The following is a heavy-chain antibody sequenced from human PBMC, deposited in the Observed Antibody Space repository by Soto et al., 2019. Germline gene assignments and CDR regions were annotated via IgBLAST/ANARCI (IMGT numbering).Heavy chain of an antibody. CDR1: GYNFTNFD. J-gene: IGHJ4*01. CDR3: ARLAEYCNGIKCYSNFDF. V-gene: IGHV1-8*01. Sequence: GASVKVSCKTSGYNFTNFDINWVRQAPGRGLVWMGWMNPSSGETGSAQNFQGRVTMTRDISTRTFFMQLTSLRSEDTAIYYCARLAEYCNGIKCYSNFDFCGRGTNVTVYS. D-gene: IGHD2-15*01. CDR2: MNPSSGET.